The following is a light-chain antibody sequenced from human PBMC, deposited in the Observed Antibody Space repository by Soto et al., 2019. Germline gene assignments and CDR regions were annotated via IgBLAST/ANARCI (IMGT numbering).Light chain of an antibody. Sequence: EIVLTQSPATLSLSPGGRATLSCRASQSVSTYLAWYQQKPGQAPRLLIFAASTRATGIPARFSGSGSGTDFTLTISSLQSEDFAVYFCQQFDNWPLTFGGGTKVDIK. J-gene: IGKJ4*01. CDR2: AAS. CDR3: QQFDNWPLT. V-gene: IGKV3D-15*01. CDR1: QSVSTY.